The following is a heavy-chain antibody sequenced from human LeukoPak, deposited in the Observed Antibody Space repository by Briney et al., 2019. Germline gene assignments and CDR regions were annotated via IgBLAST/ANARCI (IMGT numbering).Heavy chain of an antibody. D-gene: IGHD3-22*01. CDR1: GYTFTSYD. V-gene: IGHV1-8*01. CDR3: ARGRDYYDSSGRDSGWYAFDI. Sequence: GASVKVSCKASGYTFTSYDINWVRQATGQGLEWMGWMNPNSGNTGYAQKFQGRVTMTRNTSISTAYMELSSLRSEDTAVYYCARGRDYYDSSGRDSGWYAFDIWGQGTMVTVSS. J-gene: IGHJ3*02. CDR2: MNPNSGNT.